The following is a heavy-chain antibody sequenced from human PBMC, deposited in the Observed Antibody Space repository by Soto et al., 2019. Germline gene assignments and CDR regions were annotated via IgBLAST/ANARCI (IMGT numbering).Heavy chain of an antibody. CDR3: ARSAAAGIEGWFDP. Sequence: QVQLQESGPGLVKPSETLSLTCTVSGGSIRSYYWSWIRQPPGKGLEWIGYIFYSGSTNYNPSLKSRVTISVDTSKNHFSLRLTSVTAADTALYYCARSAAAGIEGWFDPWGQGTLVTVSS. V-gene: IGHV4-59*08. CDR2: IFYSGST. J-gene: IGHJ5*02. CDR1: GGSIRSYY. D-gene: IGHD6-13*01.